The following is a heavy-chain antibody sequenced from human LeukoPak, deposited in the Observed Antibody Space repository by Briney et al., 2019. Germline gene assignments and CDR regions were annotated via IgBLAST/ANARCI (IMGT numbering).Heavy chain of an antibody. CDR1: GFTLNYYY. J-gene: IGHJ4*02. V-gene: IGHV3-11*01. D-gene: IGHD3-10*01. CDR2: ISYSATII. CDR3: ARVSWYGSGNSINFDC. Sequence: GGSLRLSCAASGFTLNYYYMSWIRQAPGKRLEWISYISYSATIIEYADSVKGRFTISRDNAKNSLYLEMNSLRAEDTAVYYCARVSWYGSGNSINFDCWGQGPLVSVS.